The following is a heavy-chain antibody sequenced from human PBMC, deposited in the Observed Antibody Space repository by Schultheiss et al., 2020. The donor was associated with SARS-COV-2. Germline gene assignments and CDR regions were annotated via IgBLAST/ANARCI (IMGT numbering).Heavy chain of an antibody. J-gene: IGHJ6*02. CDR3: ARDLPLQLWEYYYYGMDV. V-gene: IGHV1-18*01. D-gene: IGHD5-18*01. Sequence: ASVKVSCKASGYTFTSYGISWVRQAPGQGLEWMGWISAYNGNTNYAQKFQGRVTMTTDTSTSTAYMELSSLRSEDTAVYYCARDLPLQLWEYYYYGMDVWGQGTTVTVSS. CDR1: GYTFTSYG. CDR2: ISAYNGNT.